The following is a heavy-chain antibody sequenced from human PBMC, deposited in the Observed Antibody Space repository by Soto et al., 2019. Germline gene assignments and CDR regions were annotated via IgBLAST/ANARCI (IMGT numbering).Heavy chain of an antibody. CDR2: IYYSGNT. D-gene: IGHD6-13*01. V-gene: IGHV4-31*03. CDR3: ASGDSNSWFSSAY. CDR1: GGSISSPGYY. J-gene: IGHJ4*02. Sequence: KASENLSLTCTVSGGSISSPGYYWSWIRQYPGKGLEWIGYIYYSGNTYYNPSLKSRVTISIDTSKSQFSLKLNAVTAADTAMYYCASGDSNSWFSSAYWGQGILLTVST.